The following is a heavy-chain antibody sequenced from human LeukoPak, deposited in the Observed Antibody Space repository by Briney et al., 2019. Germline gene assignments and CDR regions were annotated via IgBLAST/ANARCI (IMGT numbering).Heavy chain of an antibody. CDR2: IHYSGST. CDR1: GASITSYY. Sequence: SETLSLTCTVSGASITSYYWSWIRQPPGKGLEWIGYIHYSGSTNYNPSLKSRVTISVDTSKNQFSLKLSSVTAADTAVYYCARRTPYYFGSDNYHYWFDPWGQGTLVTVSS. CDR3: ARRTPYYFGSDNYHYWFDP. V-gene: IGHV4-59*08. D-gene: IGHD3-10*01. J-gene: IGHJ5*02.